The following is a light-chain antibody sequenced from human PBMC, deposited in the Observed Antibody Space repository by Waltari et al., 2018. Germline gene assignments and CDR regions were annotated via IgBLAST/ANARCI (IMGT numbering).Light chain of an antibody. Sequence: DIQMTHSPSSLSASVGDRVTITCRASQAISNSLAWYQQKPGKAPKVLLYRASTLESGVPSRFSGSGTGTDYTLTISSLQPEDFATYYCQQYAATPLTFGGGTKVEIK. CDR2: RAS. CDR3: QQYAATPLT. CDR1: QAISNS. J-gene: IGKJ4*02. V-gene: IGKV1-NL1*01.